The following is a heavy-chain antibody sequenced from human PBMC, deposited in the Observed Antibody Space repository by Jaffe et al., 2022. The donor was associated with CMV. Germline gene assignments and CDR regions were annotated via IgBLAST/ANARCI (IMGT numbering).Heavy chain of an antibody. CDR1: GFTFDDYA. CDR2: ISWNSGSI. Sequence: EVQLVESGGGLVQPGRSLRLSCAASGFTFDDYAMHWVRQAPGKGLEWVSGISWNSGSIGYADSVKGRFTISRDNAKNSLYLQMNSLRAEDTALYYCAKDGIFVGATRGGYFDYWGQGTLVTVSS. J-gene: IGHJ4*02. V-gene: IGHV3-9*01. CDR3: AKDGIFVGATRGGYFDY. D-gene: IGHD1-26*01.